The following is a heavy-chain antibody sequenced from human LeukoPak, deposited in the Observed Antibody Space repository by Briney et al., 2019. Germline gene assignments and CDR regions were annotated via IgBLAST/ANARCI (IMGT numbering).Heavy chain of an antibody. V-gene: IGHV4-61*01. CDR3: ARTRREYYFDY. CDR2: IYYSGNT. Sequence: SETLSLTCTVSGDSVSSDSYYWSWIRQPPGKGLEWIAYIYYSGNTYYNPSLKRRVTISVDTSKNQFSLKLSSVTAADTAVYYCARTRREYYFDYWGQGTLVTVSS. CDR1: GDSVSSDSYY. D-gene: IGHD3-10*01. J-gene: IGHJ4*02.